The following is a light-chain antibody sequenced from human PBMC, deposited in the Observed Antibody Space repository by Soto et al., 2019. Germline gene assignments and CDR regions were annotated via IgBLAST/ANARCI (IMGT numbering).Light chain of an antibody. CDR3: QQYNNWPPWT. Sequence: EIVMTQSPATLSVSPGERATLSCRASQSVSSNLAWYQQKPGQAPRLLIYGASTRATGIPARFSGGGSGAEVTHIISSLQSEDVAVYYCQQYNNWPPWTFGQGTKVEIK. CDR2: GAS. J-gene: IGKJ1*01. V-gene: IGKV3-15*01. CDR1: QSVSSN.